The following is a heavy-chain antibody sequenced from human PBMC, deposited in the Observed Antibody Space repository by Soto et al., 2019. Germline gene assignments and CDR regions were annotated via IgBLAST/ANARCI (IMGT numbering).Heavy chain of an antibody. CDR1: GYSFTSYW. J-gene: IGHJ6*02. CDR3: ARRVGYSGSYYFPTGYYYYGMDV. D-gene: IGHD1-26*01. CDR2: IYPGDSDT. Sequence: GESLKISCKVSGYSFTSYWIGWVRQMPGKGLEWMGIIYPGDSDTRYSPSFQGQVTISADKSISTAYLQWSSLKASDTAMYYCARRVGYSGSYYFPTGYYYYGMDVWGQGTTVTVSS. V-gene: IGHV5-51*01.